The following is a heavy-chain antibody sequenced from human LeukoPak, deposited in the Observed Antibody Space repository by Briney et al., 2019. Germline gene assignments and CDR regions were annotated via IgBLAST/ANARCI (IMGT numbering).Heavy chain of an antibody. D-gene: IGHD6-19*01. CDR2: IKQDGSEK. Sequence: GGSLRLSCAASGFTFSSYWMSWVRQAPGKGLEWVANIKQDGSEKYYVDSVKGRFTISRDNAKNSLYLQMNSLRAEDTALYYCARLVVAGGFTVLDYWGQGTLVTVSS. CDR1: GFTFSSYW. V-gene: IGHV3-7*03. CDR3: ARLVVAGGFTVLDY. J-gene: IGHJ4*02.